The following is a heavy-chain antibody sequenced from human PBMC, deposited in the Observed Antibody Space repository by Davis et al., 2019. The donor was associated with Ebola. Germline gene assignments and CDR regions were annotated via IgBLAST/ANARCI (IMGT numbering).Heavy chain of an antibody. CDR1: GGTFSSYA. J-gene: IGHJ4*02. D-gene: IGHD1-26*01. CDR2: IIPILGIA. V-gene: IGHV1-69*10. Sequence: SVKVSCKASGGTFSSYAISWVRQAPGQGLEWMGGIIPILGIANYAQKFQGRVTITADKSTRTAYMELSSLGSEDTAVYYCARGALGGGATGAFDYWGQGTLVTVSS. CDR3: ARGALGGGATGAFDY.